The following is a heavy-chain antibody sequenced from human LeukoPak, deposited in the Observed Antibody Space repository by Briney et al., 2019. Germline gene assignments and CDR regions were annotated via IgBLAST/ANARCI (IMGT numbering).Heavy chain of an antibody. Sequence: SETLSLTCTVSGGSISSYTNYWGWIRQPPGKGLEWIATVYYTGCTYYNPSLKSRVTISIDTSRNHFSLKLTSVIAADTAMYYCASNSSSSPWFDPWGQGTLVTVSS. J-gene: IGHJ5*02. CDR2: VYYTGCT. CDR1: GGSISSYTNY. D-gene: IGHD6-6*01. V-gene: IGHV4-39*02. CDR3: ASNSSSSPWFDP.